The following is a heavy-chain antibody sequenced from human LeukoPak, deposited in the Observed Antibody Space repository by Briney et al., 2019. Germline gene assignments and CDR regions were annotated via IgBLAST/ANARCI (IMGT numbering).Heavy chain of an antibody. CDR3: ARSRLGYSNWFDP. Sequence: ASVKVSCKASGYTFTGYYMHWVRQAPGQGLEWMGWINPNSGGTNYAQKFQGRVTMTRDTSISTAYVELSRLRSDDTAVYYCARSRLGYSNWFDPWGQGTLVTVSS. D-gene: IGHD4-11*01. V-gene: IGHV1-2*02. CDR2: INPNSGGT. J-gene: IGHJ5*02. CDR1: GYTFTGYY.